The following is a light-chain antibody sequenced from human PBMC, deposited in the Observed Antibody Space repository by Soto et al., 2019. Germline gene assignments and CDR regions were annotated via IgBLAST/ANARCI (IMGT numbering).Light chain of an antibody. CDR3: SSYTSNNTPFV. CDR1: SSDVGNYIY. J-gene: IGLJ1*01. Sequence: QSVLTQPASVSGSPGQSITISCTGTSSDVGNYIYVSWFQHHPGKAPKLTIYEVSNRPSGVSNRFSASKSGNTASLTISGLQAEDEADYYCSSYTSNNTPFVFGTGIRSPS. V-gene: IGLV2-14*01. CDR2: EVS.